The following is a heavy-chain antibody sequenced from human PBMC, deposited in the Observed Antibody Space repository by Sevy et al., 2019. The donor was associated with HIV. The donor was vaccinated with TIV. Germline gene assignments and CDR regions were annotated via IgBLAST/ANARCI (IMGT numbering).Heavy chain of an antibody. CDR1: GYSVSDLS. Sequence: ASVKVSCKVSGYSVSDLSIHWVRQAPGKGLEWMGGYDPEDGETIYAQKFQGRVTMTEDTSTDTAYMELSSLRSEDTAVYYCATSPDYYDSSRDAFDIWGQGTKVTVSS. V-gene: IGHV1-24*01. CDR2: YDPEDGET. D-gene: IGHD3-22*01. J-gene: IGHJ3*02. CDR3: ATSPDYYDSSRDAFDI.